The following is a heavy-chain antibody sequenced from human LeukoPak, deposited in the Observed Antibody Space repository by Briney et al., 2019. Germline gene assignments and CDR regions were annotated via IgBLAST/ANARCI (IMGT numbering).Heavy chain of an antibody. J-gene: IGHJ4*02. CDR2: INPSGGST. CDR1: GYTFTSYY. V-gene: IGHV1-46*01. Sequence: ASVKVSCKASGYTFTSYYMHWVRQAPGQGLEWMGIINPSGGSTSYAQKFQGRVTMTRDTSTSTVYMELRSLRSDDTAVYYCARVYIAAAVPNDYWGQGTLVTVSS. CDR3: ARVYIAAAVPNDY. D-gene: IGHD6-13*01.